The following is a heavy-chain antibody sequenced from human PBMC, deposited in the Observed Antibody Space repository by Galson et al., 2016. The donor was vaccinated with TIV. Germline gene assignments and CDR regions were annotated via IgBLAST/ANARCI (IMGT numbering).Heavy chain of an antibody. J-gene: IGHJ4*02. Sequence: SLRLSCAASGFTFNAFGIHWVRQASGKGLEWVAVVWYNGNNKYYADSVKGRFTVSRDNSKNTLHLQMNSLRAEDTAVYYCARIYNAGYTIDYWGQGTLVTVSS. CDR2: VWYNGNNK. D-gene: IGHD5-18*01. CDR3: ARIYNAGYTIDY. CDR1: GFTFNAFG. V-gene: IGHV3-33*01.